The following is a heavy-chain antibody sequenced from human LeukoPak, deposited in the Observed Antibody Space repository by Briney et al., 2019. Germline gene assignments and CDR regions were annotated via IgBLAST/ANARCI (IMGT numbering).Heavy chain of an antibody. CDR3: ARGGRAILSYHFDY. Sequence: GESLKISCMSSRYYFTSYWIGWVRQMPGKGLEWMGITYPGDSDTRYSPSFQGQVTISADKSISTAYLQWSRLKASDTAMYYCARGGRAILSYHFDYWGQGTPVTVP. J-gene: IGHJ4*02. V-gene: IGHV5-51*01. CDR1: RYYFTSYW. D-gene: IGHD1-26*01. CDR2: TYPGDSDT.